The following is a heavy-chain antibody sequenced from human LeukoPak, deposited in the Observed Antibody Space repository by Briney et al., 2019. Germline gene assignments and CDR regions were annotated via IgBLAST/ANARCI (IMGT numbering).Heavy chain of an antibody. V-gene: IGHV1-69*05. CDR3: ARGDFWSGNWFDP. J-gene: IGHJ5*02. D-gene: IGHD3-3*01. CDR1: GGTFSSYA. CDR2: IIPIFGTA. Sequence: SVKVSCKASGGTFSSYAISWVRQAPGQGLEWMGRIIPIFGTANYAQKFQGRVTITTDESTSTAYMELSSLRSGDTAVYYCARGDFWSGNWFDPWGQGTLVTVSS.